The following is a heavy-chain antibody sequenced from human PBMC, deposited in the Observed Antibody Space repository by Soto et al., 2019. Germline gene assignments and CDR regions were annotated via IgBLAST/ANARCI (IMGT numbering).Heavy chain of an antibody. J-gene: IGHJ3*02. CDR2: LSNTGRRT. CDR3: AKATATGGGAFDI. V-gene: IGHV3-23*01. D-gene: IGHD2-8*02. Sequence: PGGSLRLSCVVSLFPFGANTMSWVRQAPGKGLEWVSGLSNTGRRTSYADSVKGRFTISRDSSQNTVYLQMNSLTAGDTALYYCAKATATGGGAFDICGQGTMVTVSS. CDR1: LFPFGANT.